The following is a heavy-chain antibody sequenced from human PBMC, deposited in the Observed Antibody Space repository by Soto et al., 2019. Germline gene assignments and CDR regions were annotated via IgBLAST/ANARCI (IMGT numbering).Heavy chain of an antibody. D-gene: IGHD2-21*02. CDR3: AKGWSPTYCGGDCYTNWFDP. CDR1: GFTFDDYA. CDR2: ISWNSGSI. V-gene: IGHV3-9*01. Sequence: EVQLVESGGGLVQPGRSLRLSCAASGFTFDDYAMHWVRQAPGKGLEWVSGISWNSGSIGYADSVKGRFTISRDNAKNSLYLQMNSLRAEDTALYYCAKGWSPTYCGGDCYTNWFDPWGQGTLVTVSS. J-gene: IGHJ5*02.